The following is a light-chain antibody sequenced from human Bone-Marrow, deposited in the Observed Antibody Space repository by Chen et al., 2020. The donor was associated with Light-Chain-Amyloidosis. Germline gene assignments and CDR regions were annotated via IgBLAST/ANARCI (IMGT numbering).Light chain of an antibody. V-gene: IGLV1-44*01. CDR1: SSNVGSNT. Sequence: SVLTQPPSASGTPGQRVTISCSGSSSNVGSNTVNWYQQLPGTAPKLLMFSNAQRPSGVPDRFSGSKSGTSASLAISGLQSEDEAEYYCATWDDSLKVIGGGTKLTVL. CDR2: SNA. CDR3: ATWDDSLKV. J-gene: IGLJ3*02.